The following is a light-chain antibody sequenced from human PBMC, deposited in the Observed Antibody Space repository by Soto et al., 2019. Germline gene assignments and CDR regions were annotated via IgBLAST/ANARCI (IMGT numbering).Light chain of an antibody. CDR1: QSISSW. Sequence: DIQMTQSPSTLSASVGDRVTITCRASQSISSWLAWYQQKPGKAPKLLIYKASSLESGVPSRFSGSGSGTEFNLTISSLQPDDVATYYCQQYNSYSWAFGQGTKVEIK. CDR3: QQYNSYSWA. CDR2: KAS. V-gene: IGKV1-5*03. J-gene: IGKJ1*01.